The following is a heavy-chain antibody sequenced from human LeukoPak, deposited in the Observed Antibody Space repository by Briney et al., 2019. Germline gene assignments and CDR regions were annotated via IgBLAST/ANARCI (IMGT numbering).Heavy chain of an antibody. Sequence: GGSLRLSCAASGFTVSSNYMSWVRQAPGKGLEWVSVIYSGDGTYYADSVKGRFTISRDNSKNTLYLQMNSLRAEDTAVYYCARVGIGPGSDYWGQGTLVTVSS. CDR3: ARVGIGPGSDY. CDR2: IYSGDGT. V-gene: IGHV3-66*02. J-gene: IGHJ4*02. D-gene: IGHD3/OR15-3a*01. CDR1: GFTVSSNY.